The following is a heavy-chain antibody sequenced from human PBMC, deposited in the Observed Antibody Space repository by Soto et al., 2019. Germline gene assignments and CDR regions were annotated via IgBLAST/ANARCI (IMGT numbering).Heavy chain of an antibody. CDR3: AKDFGYNYGDDAFDI. V-gene: IGHV3-23*01. J-gene: IGHJ3*02. Sequence: GGSLRLSCAASGFTFSSYAMSWVRQAPGKGLEWVSGISGSGGSTYYVDSVKGRFTISRDNSKNTLYLQMNNLRAEDTAVYYCAKDFGYNYGDDAFDIWGQGTMVTVSS. D-gene: IGHD5-18*01. CDR1: GFTFSSYA. CDR2: ISGSGGST.